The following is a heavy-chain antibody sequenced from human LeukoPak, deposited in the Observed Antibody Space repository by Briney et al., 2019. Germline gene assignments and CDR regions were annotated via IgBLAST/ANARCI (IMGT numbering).Heavy chain of an antibody. CDR1: GFTFSGYD. CDR3: ASYFSGSYSFDF. CDR2: ISSSSSYI. V-gene: IGHV3-21*01. J-gene: IGHJ4*02. Sequence: GGSLRLSCAVSGFTFSGYDMNWVRQAPGKGLEWVSSISSSSSYIFYADSVKGRLTISRDNAKNSLFLQMNSLRAEDTAMYYCASYFSGSYSFDFWGQGTLVTVSS. D-gene: IGHD1-26*01.